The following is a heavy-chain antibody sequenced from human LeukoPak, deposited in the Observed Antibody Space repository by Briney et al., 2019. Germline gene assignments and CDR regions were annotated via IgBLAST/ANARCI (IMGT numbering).Heavy chain of an antibody. CDR1: GYTFTSYY. CDR3: ARDRVTYDNYGMDV. Sequence: ASVKISCTASGYTFTSYYMHCVRDAPGQGLERGGIINPSGGSTSYAQKFQGRVTMTRDTSTNTVYMELSSLRSEDTAVYYCARDRVTYDNYGMDVWGQGTTVTVSS. D-gene: IGHD3-9*01. CDR2: INPSGGST. V-gene: IGHV1-46*01. J-gene: IGHJ6*02.